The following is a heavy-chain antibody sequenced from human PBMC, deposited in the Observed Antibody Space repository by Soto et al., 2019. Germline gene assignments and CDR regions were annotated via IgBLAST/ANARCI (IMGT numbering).Heavy chain of an antibody. CDR1: GYTFTDYY. J-gene: IGHJ4*02. V-gene: IGHV1-46*01. D-gene: IGHD2-8*01. CDR3: ARLPFPGCINAVCYPFDY. CDR2: INPSGGST. Sequence: QVQLVQSGAEVKKPGASVKVSCKASGYTFTDYYLHWVRQAPGQGLEWMGMINPSGGSTEYAQKVRGRVTMTRDTSTGTVYMELSSLSSEDTAAYYCARLPFPGCINAVCYPFDYWGQGTLVTVSS.